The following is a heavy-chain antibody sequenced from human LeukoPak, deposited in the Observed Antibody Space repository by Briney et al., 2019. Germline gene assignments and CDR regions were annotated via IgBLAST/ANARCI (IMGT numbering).Heavy chain of an antibody. CDR3: ARDEYSGSYVY. Sequence: GGSLRLSCAASGFTFSSYGMHWVRQAPGKGLEWVANINQDGSERHYVDSVKGRFTISRDNAKNSLYLEMNSLRAEDTAVYYCARDEYSGSYVYWGQGTLVTVSS. CDR1: GFTFSSYG. V-gene: IGHV3-7*05. CDR2: INQDGSER. J-gene: IGHJ4*02. D-gene: IGHD1-26*01.